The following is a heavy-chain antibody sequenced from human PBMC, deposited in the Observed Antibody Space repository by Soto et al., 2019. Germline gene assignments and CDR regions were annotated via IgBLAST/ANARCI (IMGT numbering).Heavy chain of an antibody. Sequence: EVQLVESGGGLVQPGGSLRVSCGASGFNFDDYVMHWVRQVPGKGLEWVAGISDSGISIYYADSVKGRFTISRDNSKNTLFLQMDSLRGEDTALYYCAKDARRTGLLGQWVGWGQGTLVTVSS. V-gene: IGHV3-23*04. CDR3: AKDARRTGLLGQWVG. D-gene: IGHD1-26*01. CDR1: GFNFDDYV. J-gene: IGHJ4*02. CDR2: ISDSGISI.